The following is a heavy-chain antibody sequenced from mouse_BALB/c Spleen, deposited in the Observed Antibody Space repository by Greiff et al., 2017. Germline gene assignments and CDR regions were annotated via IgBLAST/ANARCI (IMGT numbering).Heavy chain of an antibody. Sequence: VQLKQSGAELVKPGASVKLSCTASGFNIKDTYMHWVKQRPEQGLEWIGRIDPANGNTKYDPKFQGKATITADTSSNTAYLQLSSLTSEDTAVYYCAPIYYDYGGDYWGQGTSVTVSS. CDR1: GFNIKDTY. V-gene: IGHV14-3*02. CDR3: APIYYDYGGDY. D-gene: IGHD2-4*01. CDR2: IDPANGNT. J-gene: IGHJ4*01.